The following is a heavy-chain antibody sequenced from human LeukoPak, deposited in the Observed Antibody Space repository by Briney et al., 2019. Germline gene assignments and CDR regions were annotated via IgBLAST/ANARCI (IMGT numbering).Heavy chain of an antibody. V-gene: IGHV3-11*01. J-gene: IGHJ3*02. Sequence: GGSLRLSCAASGFTFSDYYMSWIRQAPGKGLEWVSYISSSGTTIYYADSVRGRFTFSRDNAKNSLYLQMNSLRAEDTAVYYCARDACSSTRCYVDAFDIWGQGTMVTVSS. CDR2: ISSSGTTI. CDR3: ARDACSSTRCYVDAFDI. D-gene: IGHD2-2*01. CDR1: GFTFSDYY.